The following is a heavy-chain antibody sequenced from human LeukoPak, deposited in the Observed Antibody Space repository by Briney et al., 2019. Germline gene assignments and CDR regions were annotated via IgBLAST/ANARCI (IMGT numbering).Heavy chain of an antibody. J-gene: IGHJ4*02. Sequence: GRSLRLSCAAYGFNFDTYAMHWVRQAPGQGLEWVALIWHDGSHKFYSNSVRGQFTISRDNSKNTVYLQMNNLRPDDTAVYYCAREIFGSGSYPDSWGQGTLVTVSS. V-gene: IGHV3-33*01. CDR2: IWHDGSHK. CDR3: AREIFGSGSYPDS. D-gene: IGHD3-10*01. CDR1: GFNFDTYA.